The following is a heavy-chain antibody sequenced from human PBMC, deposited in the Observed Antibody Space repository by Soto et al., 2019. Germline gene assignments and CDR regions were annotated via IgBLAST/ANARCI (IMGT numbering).Heavy chain of an antibody. V-gene: IGHV3-74*01. D-gene: IGHD5-18*01. Sequence: EVQLVESGGGLVQPGGSLRLSCAASGFTFSSYWMHWVRQAPGKGLLWVSRINSDWSSTSYADSVKGRFTISRDNAKNTLYLQMSSLRAEDMAVYYCARGIRNYYGVDVWGQGTTVTVSS. CDR1: GFTFSSYW. J-gene: IGHJ6*02. CDR2: INSDWSST. CDR3: ARGIRNYYGVDV.